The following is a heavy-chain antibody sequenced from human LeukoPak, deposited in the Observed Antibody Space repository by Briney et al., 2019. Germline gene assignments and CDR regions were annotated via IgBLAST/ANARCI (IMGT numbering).Heavy chain of an antibody. CDR3: ARDGRNPQEFDP. CDR1: GGTFSSYA. Sequence: GASVKVSCKASGGTFSSYAISWVRQAPGQGLEWMGGIIPIFGTANYAQKFQGRVTITADESTSTAYMELSSLRSEDTAVYYCARDGRNPQEFDPWGQGTLVTVSS. J-gene: IGHJ5*02. D-gene: IGHD1-14*01. CDR2: IIPIFGTA. V-gene: IGHV1-69*13.